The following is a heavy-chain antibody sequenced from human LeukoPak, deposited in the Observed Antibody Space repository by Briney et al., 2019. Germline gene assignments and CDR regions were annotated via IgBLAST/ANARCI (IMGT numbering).Heavy chain of an antibody. Sequence: ASVKVSCKASGYTFTSYAMHWVRQAPGQRLEWMGWINAGNGNTKYSQKFQGRVTITRDTSASTAYMELSSLRSEDTAVYYCARAGLRYYSHFDYWGRGTLVTVSS. J-gene: IGHJ4*02. V-gene: IGHV1-3*01. CDR2: INAGNGNT. D-gene: IGHD2/OR15-2a*01. CDR3: ARAGLRYYSHFDY. CDR1: GYTFTSYA.